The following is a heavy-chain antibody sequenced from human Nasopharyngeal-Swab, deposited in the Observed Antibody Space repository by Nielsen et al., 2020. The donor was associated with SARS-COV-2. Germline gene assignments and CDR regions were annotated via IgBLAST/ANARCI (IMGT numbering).Heavy chain of an antibody. Sequence: LSLTWAADGFTFSDYYMSWIRQAPGKGLEWVSAISGSGGSTYYADSVKGRFTISRDNSKNTLYLQMNSLRAEDTAVYYCAKDRALYYYDSSGYYYSSYWGQGTLVTVSS. D-gene: IGHD3-22*01. J-gene: IGHJ4*02. V-gene: IGHV3-23*01. CDR2: ISGSGGST. CDR3: AKDRALYYYDSSGYYYSSY. CDR1: GFTFSDYY.